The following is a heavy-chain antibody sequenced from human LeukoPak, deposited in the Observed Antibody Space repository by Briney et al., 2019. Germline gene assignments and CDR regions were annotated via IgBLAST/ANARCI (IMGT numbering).Heavy chain of an antibody. CDR1: GFTFTSST. D-gene: IGHD4-11*01. V-gene: IGHV3-23*01. CDR2: ITGGGGSST. CDR3: AITGVRDFDS. J-gene: IGHJ4*02. Sequence: GGSLRLSCAASGFTFTSSTMTWVRQAPGKGLEWVSSITGGGGSSTYHADSVKGRFTISRDNSKDTLFLQMDSLRAEDTAVYYCAITGVRDFDSWGQGTLVTVSS.